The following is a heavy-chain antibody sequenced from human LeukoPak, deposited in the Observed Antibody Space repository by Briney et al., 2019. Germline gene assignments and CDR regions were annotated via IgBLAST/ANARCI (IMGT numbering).Heavy chain of an antibody. V-gene: IGHV1-3*01. D-gene: IGHD3-10*01. Sequence: VSVKVSCKASGYTFTSYAMHWVRQAPGQRPEWMGWINAGNGNTKYSQKFQGRVTITRDTSASTAYMELSSLRSEDTAVYYCAFSGSYFGWFDPWGQGTLVTVSS. CDR2: INAGNGNT. J-gene: IGHJ5*02. CDR3: AFSGSYFGWFDP. CDR1: GYTFTSYA.